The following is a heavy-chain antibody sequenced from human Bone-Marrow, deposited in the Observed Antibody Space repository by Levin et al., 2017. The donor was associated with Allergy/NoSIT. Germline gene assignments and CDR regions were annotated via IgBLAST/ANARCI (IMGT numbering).Heavy chain of an antibody. CDR3: ASRGSFDH. J-gene: IGHJ4*02. Sequence: GESLKISCAASGLSFSDYGMHWVRQAADSGLEWVALITSDGSSKFYADSVKGRFIISRDNSRNTLYLQLNNVRPEDTAVYYCASRGSFDHWGQGTLVTASS. CDR2: ITSDGSSK. V-gene: IGHV3-30*03. CDR1: GLSFSDYG. D-gene: IGHD3-10*01.